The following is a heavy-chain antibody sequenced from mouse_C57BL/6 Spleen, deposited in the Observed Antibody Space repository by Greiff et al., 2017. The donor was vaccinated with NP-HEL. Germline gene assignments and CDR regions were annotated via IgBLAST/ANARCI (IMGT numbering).Heavy chain of an antibody. CDR2: IHPNSGST. V-gene: IGHV1-64*01. J-gene: IGHJ4*01. CDR1: GYTFTSYW. CDR3: AREKVYYAMDY. Sequence: VQLQQPGAELVKPGASVELSCKASGYTFTSYWMHWVKQRPGQGLEWIGMIHPNSGSTNYNEKFKSKATLTVDKSSSTAYMQLSSLTSEDSAVYYCAREKVYYAMDYWGQGTSVTVSS.